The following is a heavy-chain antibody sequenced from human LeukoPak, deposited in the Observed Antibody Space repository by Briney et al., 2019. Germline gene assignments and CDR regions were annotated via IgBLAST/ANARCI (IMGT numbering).Heavy chain of an antibody. D-gene: IGHD2-15*01. CDR2: IIPIFGIA. CDR1: GGTFSSYA. Sequence: ASVKVSCKASGGTFSSYAISWVRQAPGQGLEWMGRIIPIFGIANYAQKFQGRVTITADKSTSTAYMELSSLRSEDTAVYYCAREDCSGGSCYSDWAYWGQGTLVTVSS. V-gene: IGHV1-69*04. J-gene: IGHJ4*02. CDR3: AREDCSGGSCYSDWAY.